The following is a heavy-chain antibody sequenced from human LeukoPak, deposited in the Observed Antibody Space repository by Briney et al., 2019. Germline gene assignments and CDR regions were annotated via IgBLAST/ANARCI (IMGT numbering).Heavy chain of an antibody. V-gene: IGHV4-34*01. Sequence: PSETLSLTCAVYGGSFSGYYWSWIRQPPGKGLEWIGEINHSGSTNYNPSLKSRVTISVDTSKNQFSLKLSSVTAADTAVYYCARSVASSGWYVGRTWFDPWGQGTLVTVSS. J-gene: IGHJ5*02. CDR2: INHSGST. D-gene: IGHD6-19*01. CDR3: ARSVASSGWYVGRTWFDP. CDR1: GGSFSGYY.